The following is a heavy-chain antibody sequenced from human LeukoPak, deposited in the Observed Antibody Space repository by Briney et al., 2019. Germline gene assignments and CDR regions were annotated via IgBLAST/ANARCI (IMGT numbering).Heavy chain of an antibody. Sequence: SETLSLTCTVSGGSISSGSYYWSWIRQPAGKGLEWIGRIYTSGSTNYNPSLKSRVTISVDTSKNQFSLKLSSVTAEDTAVYYCARGGVYSSGWYVDYWGQGTLVTVSS. CDR3: ARGGVYSSGWYVDY. V-gene: IGHV4-61*02. D-gene: IGHD6-19*01. CDR1: GGSISSGSYY. J-gene: IGHJ4*02. CDR2: IYTSGST.